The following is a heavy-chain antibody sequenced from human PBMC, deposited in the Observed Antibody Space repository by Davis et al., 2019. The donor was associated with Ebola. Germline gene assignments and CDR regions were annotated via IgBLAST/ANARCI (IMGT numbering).Heavy chain of an antibody. V-gene: IGHV4-59*12. Sequence: GSLRLSCTVPGGSISTYYWSWIRPPPGKRLEWIAYIYYNGSTNYNPSLRGRVTISADTSKNQFSLKLSSVTAADTAVYYCARETTGIYYYGMDVWGQGTTVTVSS. J-gene: IGHJ6*02. CDR3: ARETTGIYYYGMDV. CDR1: GGSISTYY. D-gene: IGHD4-17*01. CDR2: IYYNGST.